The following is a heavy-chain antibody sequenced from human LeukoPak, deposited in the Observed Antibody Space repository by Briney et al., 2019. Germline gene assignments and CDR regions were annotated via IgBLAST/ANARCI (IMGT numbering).Heavy chain of an antibody. CDR2: ISACNGNT. V-gene: IGHV1-18*01. CDR1: GYIFTNYG. D-gene: IGHD6-13*01. CDR3: ARGRYSSSPPDY. Sequence: GASVKVSCKASGYIFTNYGISWVRQAPGQGLEWMGWISACNGNTNYAPKFQGRVTMTTDTSTSTAYMGLRSLRSDDTAVYYCARGRYSSSPPDYWGQGTLVTVSS. J-gene: IGHJ4*02.